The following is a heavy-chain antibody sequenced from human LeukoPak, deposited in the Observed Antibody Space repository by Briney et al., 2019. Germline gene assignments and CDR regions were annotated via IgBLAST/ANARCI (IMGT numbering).Heavy chain of an antibody. D-gene: IGHD1-1*01. CDR1: GYTFTSYD. CDR2: MNPNSGNT. V-gene: IGHV1-8*01. Sequence: ASVKVSCKASGYTFTSYDINWVRQATGQGLEWMGWMNPNSGNTGYAQKFQGRVTMTRNTSISTVYMELNSLRSEDTAVYYCARFPYNWNDWGQGTLVTVSS. CDR3: ARFPYNWND. J-gene: IGHJ4*02.